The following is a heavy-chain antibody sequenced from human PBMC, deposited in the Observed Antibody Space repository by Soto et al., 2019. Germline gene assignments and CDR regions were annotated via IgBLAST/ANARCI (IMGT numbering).Heavy chain of an antibody. CDR1: GGSFSGYY. V-gene: IGHV4-34*01. Sequence: QVQLQQWGAGPLRPLETLSLTCGVSGGSFSGYYWAWIRKSPGKGLEWIGEINDRGSINYNPSLKSRVSIPVDTSKNHYSLNLRSVTAADTAVYCCARESDDILPGPPWGWYFDLWGRGTLVTVSS. D-gene: IGHD3-9*01. CDR3: ARESDDILPGPPWGWYFDL. J-gene: IGHJ2*01. CDR2: INDRGSI.